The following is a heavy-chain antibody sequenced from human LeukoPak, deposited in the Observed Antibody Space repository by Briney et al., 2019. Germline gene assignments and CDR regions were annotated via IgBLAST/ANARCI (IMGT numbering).Heavy chain of an antibody. CDR2: IYTSGST. V-gene: IGHV4-4*07. J-gene: IGHJ3*02. CDR1: GGSISSYY. CDR3: ARDDAVAGTSWRAFDI. D-gene: IGHD6-19*01. Sequence: SETLSLTFTVSGGSISSYYWSWIRQPAGKGLEWIGRIYTSGSTNYNPSLKSRVTMSVDTSKNQFSLKLSSVTAADTAVYYCARDDAVAGTSWRAFDIWGQGTMVTVSS.